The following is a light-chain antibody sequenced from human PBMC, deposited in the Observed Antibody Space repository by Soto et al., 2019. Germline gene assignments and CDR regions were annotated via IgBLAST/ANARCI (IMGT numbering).Light chain of an antibody. Sequence: QSALTQPPSASGSPGQSITISCTGTSSDVGGYNYVSWYQQHPGKAPKLMIYEVNKRPSGVPDRFSGSKSDNTASLTVSGLQAEDEADYYCQSYDSSLRGCVFGTGTKLTVL. CDR2: EVN. CDR3: QSYDSSLRGCV. CDR1: SSDVGGYNY. V-gene: IGLV2-8*01. J-gene: IGLJ1*01.